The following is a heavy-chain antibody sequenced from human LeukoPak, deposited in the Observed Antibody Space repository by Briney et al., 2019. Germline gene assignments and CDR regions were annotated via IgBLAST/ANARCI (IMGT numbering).Heavy chain of an antibody. CDR1: GFTFSSYE. J-gene: IGHJ4*02. Sequence: GGSLRLSCEASGFTFSSYEMNWVRQAPGKGLEWVSYISNSGITIYYADSVKGRFTISRDNSKNTLYLQMNSLRAEDTAVYYCAKDTGYGDYVFDYWGQGTLVTVSS. V-gene: IGHV3-48*03. D-gene: IGHD4-17*01. CDR2: ISNSGITI. CDR3: AKDTGYGDYVFDY.